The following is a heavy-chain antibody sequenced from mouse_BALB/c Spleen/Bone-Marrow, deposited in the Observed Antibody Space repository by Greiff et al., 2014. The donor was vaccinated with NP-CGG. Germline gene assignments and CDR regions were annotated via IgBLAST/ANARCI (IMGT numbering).Heavy chain of an antibody. D-gene: IGHD2-14*01. CDR3: AGDYGYDAGFAWFVY. V-gene: IGHV1S81*02. Sequence: QVQLQQSGAELVKPGASVKLSCKASGYTFTSYWMHWVEQRPGQGLEWIGEINPSNGRTNYNEKFKSKATVTVDKSSSTAYMQLSSLTSEDSAVYYCAGDYGYDAGFAWFVYWGQGTLVTVSA. CDR2: INPSNGRT. J-gene: IGHJ3*01. CDR1: GYTFTSYW.